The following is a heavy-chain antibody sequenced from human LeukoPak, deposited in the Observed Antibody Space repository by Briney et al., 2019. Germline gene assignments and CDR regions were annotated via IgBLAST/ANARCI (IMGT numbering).Heavy chain of an antibody. D-gene: IGHD6-6*01. J-gene: IGHJ4*02. CDR2: ISSNGGST. V-gene: IGHV3-64*01. Sequence: GGSLRLSCAASGFTFSSYAMHWVRQAPGKGLEYVSAISSNGGSTYYANSVKGRFTISRDNSKNTLYLQMGSLRAEDMAVYYCARGGSYSSSPVDYWGQGTLVTVSS. CDR1: GFTFSSYA. CDR3: ARGGSYSSSPVDY.